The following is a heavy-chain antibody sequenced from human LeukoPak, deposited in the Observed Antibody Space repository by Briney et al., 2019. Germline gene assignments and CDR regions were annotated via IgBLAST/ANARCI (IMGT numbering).Heavy chain of an antibody. J-gene: IGHJ4*02. CDR3: AKDLREKRAFSITMIVVAIDY. V-gene: IGHV1-69*04. Sequence: SVKVSCKASGGSFSNYVITWVRQAPGQGLEWMGRIIPILGIANYAQKFQGRVTITSDKSTSTAYMELSSLRSEDTAVYYCAKDLREKRAFSITMIVVAIDYWGQGTLVTVSS. CDR1: GGSFSNYV. D-gene: IGHD3-22*01. CDR2: IIPILGIA.